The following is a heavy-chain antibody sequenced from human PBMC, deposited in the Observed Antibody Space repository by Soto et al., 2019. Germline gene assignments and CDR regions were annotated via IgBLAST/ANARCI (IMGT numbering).Heavy chain of an antibody. V-gene: IGHV3-23*01. CDR3: AKDYDMDV. CDR2: LSGSGADT. J-gene: IGHJ6*04. Sequence: EVQLLESGGGLVQPGGSLRLSCAASGFTFSGSAMSWVRQAPGKGLEWVSSLSGSGADTFHADSVKGRFTISRDNSKKRLYLQMNSLRAEDTAVYYCAKDYDMDVWGKGTTVTVSS. CDR1: GFTFSGSA.